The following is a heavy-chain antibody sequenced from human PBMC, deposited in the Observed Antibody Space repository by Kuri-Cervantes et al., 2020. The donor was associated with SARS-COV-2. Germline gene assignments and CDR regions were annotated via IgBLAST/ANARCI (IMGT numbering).Heavy chain of an antibody. Sequence: GESLKISCAASGFTFSDAWMTWVRQVPGKGLEWVGRIRSKTDGGTTDYAAPVKGRFTISRDDSKNTLYLQMNSLRTEDTAVYYCVTDSYSYGLGWGQGTLVTVSS. V-gene: IGHV3-15*01. J-gene: IGHJ4*02. CDR1: GFTFSDAW. D-gene: IGHD5-18*01. CDR2: IRSKTDGGTT. CDR3: VTDSYSYGLG.